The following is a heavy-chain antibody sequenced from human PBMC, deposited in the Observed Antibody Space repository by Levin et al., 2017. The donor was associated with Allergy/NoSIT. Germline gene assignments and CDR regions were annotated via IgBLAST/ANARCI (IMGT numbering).Heavy chain of an antibody. Sequence: SQTLSLTCTVSGVSVSSSSYYWSWIRQPPGKGLEWIAYVYYTGSTNYNPSLKSRATISGDTSKNQFSLKLNSVTAADTAVYYCAGTSYCSGGSCYFLSFDYWGQGILVTVSS. CDR2: VYYTGST. D-gene: IGHD2-15*01. CDR3: AGTSYCSGGSCYFLSFDY. CDR1: GVSVSSSSYY. J-gene: IGHJ4*02. V-gene: IGHV4-61*01.